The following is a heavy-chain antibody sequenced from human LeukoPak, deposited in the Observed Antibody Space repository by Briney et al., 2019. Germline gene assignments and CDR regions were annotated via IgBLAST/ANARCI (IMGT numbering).Heavy chain of an antibody. CDR2: ISGSGGST. V-gene: IGHV3-23*01. D-gene: IGHD3-10*01. CDR1: GFTFSSYA. CDR3: AKGVFLWFGEGIDY. Sequence: GGSLRLSCAASGFTFSSYAMGWVRQAPGKGLEWVSTISGSGGSTHYADSVKGRLTISRDNSKNTLHLQMNSLRAEDTAVYYCAKGVFLWFGEGIDYWGQGTLVTVSS. J-gene: IGHJ4*02.